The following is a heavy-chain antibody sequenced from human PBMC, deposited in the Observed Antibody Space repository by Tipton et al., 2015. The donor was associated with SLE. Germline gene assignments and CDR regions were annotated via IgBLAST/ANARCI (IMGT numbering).Heavy chain of an antibody. CDR3: ARGHGSGSYDYYYGMDV. J-gene: IGHJ6*02. V-gene: IGHV4-30-2*01. CDR1: GGSISSGGYS. D-gene: IGHD3-10*01. CDR2: ICHSGST. Sequence: TLSLTCAVSGGSISSGGYSWSWIRQPPGKGLEWIGYICHSGSTYYNPSLKSRVTISVDRSKNQFSLKLSSVTAADTAVYYCARGHGSGSYDYYYGMDVWGQGTTVTVSS.